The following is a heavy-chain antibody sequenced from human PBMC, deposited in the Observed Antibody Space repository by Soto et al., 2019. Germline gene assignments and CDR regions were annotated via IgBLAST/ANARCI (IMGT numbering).Heavy chain of an antibody. D-gene: IGHD2-2*01. J-gene: IGHJ5*02. CDR2: IIPIFGTA. CDR3: ARAIRYCSSTSCPNWFDP. CDR1: GGTFSSYA. V-gene: IGHV1-69*01. Sequence: QVQLVQSGAEVKKPGSSVKVSCKASGGTFSSYAISWVRQAPGQGLEWMGGIIPIFGTANYAQKFQGRVTITADESTSTAYMELSSLRSEDTAVYYCARAIRYCSSTSCPNWFDPWGQGTLVTVSS.